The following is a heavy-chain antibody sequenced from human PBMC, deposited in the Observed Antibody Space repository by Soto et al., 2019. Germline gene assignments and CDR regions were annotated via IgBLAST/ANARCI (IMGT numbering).Heavy chain of an antibody. CDR1: GGTFSSYA. V-gene: IGHV1-69*13. J-gene: IGHJ6*02. CDR2: IIPIFGTA. Sequence: ASVKVSCKASGGTFSSYAISWVRQAPGQGLEWMGGIIPIFGTANYAQKFQARVTITADESRSTAYMELSSLRSEDTAVYYCAREVAVAIFGVVSDYYYGMDVWGQGPTVTVSS. D-gene: IGHD3-3*01. CDR3: AREVAVAIFGVVSDYYYGMDV.